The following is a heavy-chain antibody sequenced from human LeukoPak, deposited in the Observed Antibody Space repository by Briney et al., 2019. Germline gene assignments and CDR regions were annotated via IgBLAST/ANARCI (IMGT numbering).Heavy chain of an antibody. CDR3: AKDGDIVVVVAATYYFDY. Sequence: GGSLRLSCAASGFTFSSYGMHWVRQAPGKGLEWVAVISYDGSNKYYADSVKGRFTIPRDNSKNTLYLQMNSLRAEDTAVYYCAKDGDIVVVVAATYYFDYWGQGTLVTVSS. CDR1: GFTFSSYG. V-gene: IGHV3-30*18. J-gene: IGHJ4*02. D-gene: IGHD2-15*01. CDR2: ISYDGSNK.